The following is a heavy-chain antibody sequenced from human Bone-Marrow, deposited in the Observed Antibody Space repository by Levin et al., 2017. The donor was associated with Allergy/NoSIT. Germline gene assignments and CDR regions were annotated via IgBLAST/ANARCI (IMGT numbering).Heavy chain of an antibody. J-gene: IGHJ5*02. CDR1: GGAFNTLL. Sequence: SVKVSCKASGGAFNTLLISWVRQAPGHALEWMGRIVPRLNIRNYSQKFQERITLSADTSTSSAYMEVSSLRSEDTALYYCATVHPSRSGLVNDYFDPWGQGTLVTVAS. CDR3: ATVHPSRSGLVNDYFDP. D-gene: IGHD1-1*01. V-gene: IGHV1-69*04. CDR2: IVPRLNIR.